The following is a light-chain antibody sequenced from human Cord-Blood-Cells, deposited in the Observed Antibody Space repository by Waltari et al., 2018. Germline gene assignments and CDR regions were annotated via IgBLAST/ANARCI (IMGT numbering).Light chain of an antibody. V-gene: IGLV2-23*01. CDR2: EGS. J-gene: IGLJ3*02. Sequence: QSALTQPASVSGSPGQSITISCTGTSSDAGSYNLVSWYQQHPVKAPKLMIYEGSKRPSGVSNRFSGSKSGNTASLTISGLQAEDEADYYCCSYAGSSTLVFGGGTKLTVL. CDR1: SSDAGSYNL. CDR3: CSYAGSSTLV.